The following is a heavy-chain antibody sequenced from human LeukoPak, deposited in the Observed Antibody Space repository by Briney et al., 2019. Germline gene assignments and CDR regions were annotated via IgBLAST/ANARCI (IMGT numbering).Heavy chain of an antibody. CDR3: ARDKSQTDYGWGRYFLPDASDI. J-gene: IGHJ3*02. V-gene: IGHV3-21*01. Sequence: KPGGSLRLSCAASGFAFSTYTMNWVRKAPGKGGVWISSFSNGCSYIYYADSVEGRLAISRDNTKNSLYLQMNSLSAEDMAVYYCARDKSQTDYGWGRYFLPDASDIWGQGTVVTVSS. D-gene: IGHD3-16*01. CDR1: GFAFSTYT. CDR2: FSNGCSYI.